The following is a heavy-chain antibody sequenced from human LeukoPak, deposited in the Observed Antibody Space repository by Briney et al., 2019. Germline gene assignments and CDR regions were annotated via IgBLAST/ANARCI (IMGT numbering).Heavy chain of an antibody. D-gene: IGHD3-3*01. CDR2: IRYDGSNK. V-gene: IGHV3-30*02. Sequence: PGGSLRLSCAASGFTFSSYGMHWVRQAPGKGLEWVAFIRYDGSNKYYADSVKGRFTISRDNSMNTLYLQMNSLRAEDTAVYYCAKDGQSYYDFWSGYPPIDYWGQGTLVTVSS. J-gene: IGHJ4*02. CDR1: GFTFSSYG. CDR3: AKDGQSYYDFWSGYPPIDY.